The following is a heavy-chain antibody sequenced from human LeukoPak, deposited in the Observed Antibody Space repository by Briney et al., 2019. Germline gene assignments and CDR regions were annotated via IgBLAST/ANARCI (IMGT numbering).Heavy chain of an antibody. J-gene: IGHJ4*02. D-gene: IGHD3-10*01. CDR2: IKQDGSEK. Sequence: GGSLRLSCAASGFTFSSYWMSWVRQAPGKGLEWVANIKQDGSEKYYVDSVKGRFTISRDNAKNSLYLRMNSLRAEDTAVYYCARGGSKYYGSGSYYNGWGQGTLVTVSS. CDR1: GFTFSSYW. CDR3: ARGGSKYYGSGSYYNG. V-gene: IGHV3-7*01.